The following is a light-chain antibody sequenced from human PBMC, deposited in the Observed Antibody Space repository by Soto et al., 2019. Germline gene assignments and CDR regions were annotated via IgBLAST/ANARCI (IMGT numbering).Light chain of an antibody. CDR2: DVS. CDR3: CSYAGSHFL. CDR1: SSDVGGYNY. V-gene: IGLV2-11*01. Sequence: QSALTQPRSVSGSPGRSVTISCTGTSSDVGGYNYVSWYQQHPGKAPKLMIYDVSQRPSGVPDRFSGSKSGNTASLTISGLQDEDEADYYCCSYAGSHFLFGGGTKLT. J-gene: IGLJ2*01.